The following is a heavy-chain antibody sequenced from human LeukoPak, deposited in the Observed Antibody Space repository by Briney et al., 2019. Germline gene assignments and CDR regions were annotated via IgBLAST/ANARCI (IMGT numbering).Heavy chain of an antibody. V-gene: IGHV3-23*01. Sequence: PGGSLRLSCAASGVTFSNFGMTWVRQAPGKGLDWVSTISGGGGTTHYADSVKGRFTLSRDNSKNTLWLQMNTLRAEDTAVYYCATRCTSSSCYFFWGQGTLVTVSS. J-gene: IGHJ4*02. CDR2: ISGGGGTT. CDR1: GVTFSNFG. D-gene: IGHD2-2*01. CDR3: ATRCTSSSCYFF.